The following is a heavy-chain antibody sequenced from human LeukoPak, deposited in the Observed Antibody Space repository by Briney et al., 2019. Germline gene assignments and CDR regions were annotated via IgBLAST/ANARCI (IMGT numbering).Heavy chain of an antibody. D-gene: IGHD4-17*01. Sequence: PSETLSLTCTFSDGVIYTSPYYWGWIRQPPGKGLEWIGSVYYSGSTYYNPSLKSRVTISIDTSKKQFSLKVNSVTAADTAVYYCARFFKGGDNGDYSDYWGQGTLVTVSS. V-gene: IGHV4-39*01. CDR3: ARFFKGGDNGDYSDY. J-gene: IGHJ4*02. CDR2: VYYSGST. CDR1: DGVIYTSPYY.